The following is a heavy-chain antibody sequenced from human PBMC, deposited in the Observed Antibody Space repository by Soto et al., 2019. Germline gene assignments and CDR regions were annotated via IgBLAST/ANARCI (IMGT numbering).Heavy chain of an antibody. Sequence: SXTLSRTFAVYGGSFSGYYWSWIRQPPVKGLEWIGEINHSGSTNYNPSLKSRVTISVDTSKNQFSLKLSSVTAADTAVYYCAMTVVVPAAIQGAYNWFDPWGQGTLVTVYS. CDR3: AMTVVVPAAIQGAYNWFDP. CDR2: INHSGST. V-gene: IGHV4-34*01. CDR1: GGSFSGYY. D-gene: IGHD2-2*02. J-gene: IGHJ5*02.